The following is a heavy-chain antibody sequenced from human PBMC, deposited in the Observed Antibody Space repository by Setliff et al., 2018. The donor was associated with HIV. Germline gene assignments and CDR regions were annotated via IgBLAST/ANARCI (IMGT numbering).Heavy chain of an antibody. J-gene: IGHJ2*01. D-gene: IGHD2-8*01. V-gene: IGHV4-34*01. CDR2: VNHNGNI. CDR1: GVPFSDYY. Sequence: TSETLSLTCGLNGVPFSDYYWNWIRQSPGKGPEWIVEVNHNGNINYNPSLQSRVTVSVDTSKPQFSLKLSSVTAADTAVYYCAREYVSRLYWYFDLWGRGTLVTVSS. CDR3: AREYVSRLYWYFDL.